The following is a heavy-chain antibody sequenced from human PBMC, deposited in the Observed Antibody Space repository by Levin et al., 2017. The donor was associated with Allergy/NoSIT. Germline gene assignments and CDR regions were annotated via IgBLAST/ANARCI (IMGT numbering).Heavy chain of an antibody. J-gene: IGHJ6*02. CDR3: AKDNRYYGSGSYDPYYYYGMDG. CDR2: ISYDGSNK. CDR1: GFTFSSYG. D-gene: IGHD3-10*01. Sequence: GGSLRLSCAASGFTFSSYGMHWVRQAPGKGLEWVAVISYDGSNKYYADSVKGRFTISRDNSKNTLYLQMNSLRAEDTAVYYCAKDNRYYGSGSYDPYYYYGMDGWGQGTTVTVSS. V-gene: IGHV3-30*18.